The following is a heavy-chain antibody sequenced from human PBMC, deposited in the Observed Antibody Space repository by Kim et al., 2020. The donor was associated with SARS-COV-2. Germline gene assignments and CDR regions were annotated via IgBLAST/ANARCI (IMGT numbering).Heavy chain of an antibody. D-gene: IGHD3-10*01. CDR3: AGTVRGANFDY. Sequence: NTHPSRRSRVTISVDTSKNQFSLKLSSVTAADTAVYYCAGTVRGANFDYWGRGALVTVSS. J-gene: IGHJ4*02. V-gene: IGHV4-4*09.